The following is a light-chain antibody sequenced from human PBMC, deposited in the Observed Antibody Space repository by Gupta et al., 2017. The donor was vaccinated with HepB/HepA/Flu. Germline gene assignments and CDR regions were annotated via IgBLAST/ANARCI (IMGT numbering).Light chain of an antibody. J-gene: IGLJ3*02. CDR3: CSYARSYTLV. V-gene: IGLV2-11*01. CDR2: DVS. Sequence: QSALTQPRSVSGSPGQSVTISCTGTSSDVGGYNYVSWYQQHPGKAPKLMIYDVSKRPSGVPDRFSGSKSGNTASLTISVLQAEDEADYYCCSYARSYTLVFGGGTKLTVL. CDR1: SSDVGGYNY.